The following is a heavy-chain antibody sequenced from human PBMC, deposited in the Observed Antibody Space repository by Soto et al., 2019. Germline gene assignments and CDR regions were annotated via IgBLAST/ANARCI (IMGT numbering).Heavy chain of an antibody. CDR1: GYTFSSYD. Sequence: QVQLEQSGAEVKKPGASVKVSCKASGYTFSSYDINWVRQATGQGLEWMGWMNPNSGNTGYAQKFQGRVTMTRTTSISTAYMELSSLRSEDTAVYYGAGRIAAGETTIGYWGQGTLVAVSS. CDR3: AGRIAAGETTIGY. CDR2: MNPNSGNT. V-gene: IGHV1-8*01. J-gene: IGHJ4*02. D-gene: IGHD6-25*01.